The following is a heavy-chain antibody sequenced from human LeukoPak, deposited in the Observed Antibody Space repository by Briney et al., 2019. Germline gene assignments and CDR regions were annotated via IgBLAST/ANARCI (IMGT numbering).Heavy chain of an antibody. D-gene: IGHD1-26*01. J-gene: IGHJ3*02. Sequence: GGSLRLSCAASGITFSTYWMHWVRQVPGKGLAWVSGINSDGSSTTYVAPVKGRFMISRDNARNTLYLQVNSLRVDDSAVYYCIRGGSYSSDPFDIWGQGTMVTVSS. CDR1: GITFSTYW. CDR3: IRGGSYSSDPFDI. V-gene: IGHV3-74*01. CDR2: INSDGSST.